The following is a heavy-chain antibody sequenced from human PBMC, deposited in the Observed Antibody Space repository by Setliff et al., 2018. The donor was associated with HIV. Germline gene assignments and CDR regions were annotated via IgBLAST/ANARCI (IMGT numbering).Heavy chain of an antibody. D-gene: IGHD1-26*01. Sequence: LKISCKASGYTFTNYWIGWVRQMPGQGLEWIGVIHPSDFVTRYSPSFQGQVTLSADKSINTTYLQWSSLKASDTAMYYCATLVGTNGVVWFDPWGQGTLVTVSS. J-gene: IGHJ5*01. CDR3: ATLVGTNGVVWFDP. CDR2: IHPSDFVT. V-gene: IGHV5-51*01. CDR1: GYTFTNYW.